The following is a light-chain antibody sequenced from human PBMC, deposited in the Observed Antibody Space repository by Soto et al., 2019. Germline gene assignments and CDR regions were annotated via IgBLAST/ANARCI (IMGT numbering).Light chain of an antibody. CDR3: SSYTSSSTVV. J-gene: IGLJ3*02. V-gene: IGLV2-14*01. CDR1: SSDADDYKY. Sequence: QSALTQPASVSGSPGQSITISCTGTSSDADDYKYVSWYQQHPGKAPKLMIYEVSNRPSGVSNRFSGSKSGNTASLTISGLQADDEADYYCSSYTSSSTVVFGGGTKLTVL. CDR2: EVS.